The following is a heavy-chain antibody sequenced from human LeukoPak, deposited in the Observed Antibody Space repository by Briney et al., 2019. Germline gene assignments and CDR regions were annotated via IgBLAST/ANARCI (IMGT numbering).Heavy chain of an antibody. D-gene: IGHD6-6*01. Sequence: GGSLRLSCATSGFTFSDYYMSWIRHAPGKGLEWVSYISSSGSPLYYADSVKGRFTISRDNANNSVLLQMNSLRAEDTAVYYCTRDPDTSSKVDYWGQRALATVSS. V-gene: IGHV3-11*01. CDR2: ISSSGSPL. J-gene: IGHJ4*02. CDR1: GFTFSDYY. CDR3: TRDPDTSSKVDY.